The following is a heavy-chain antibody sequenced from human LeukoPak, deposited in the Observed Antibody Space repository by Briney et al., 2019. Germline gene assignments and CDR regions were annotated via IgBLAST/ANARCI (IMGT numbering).Heavy chain of an antibody. D-gene: IGHD1-26*01. CDR3: ARDFPGATTSVGFDP. Sequence: PSETLSLTCTVSGGSISSSSYYWGWIRQPPGKGLEWIGSIYYSGSTYYNSSLKSRVTISVDTSKNQFSLKLSSVTAADTAVYYCARDFPGATTSVGFDPWGQGTLVTVSS. CDR2: IYYSGST. CDR1: GGSISSSSYY. V-gene: IGHV4-39*07. J-gene: IGHJ5*02.